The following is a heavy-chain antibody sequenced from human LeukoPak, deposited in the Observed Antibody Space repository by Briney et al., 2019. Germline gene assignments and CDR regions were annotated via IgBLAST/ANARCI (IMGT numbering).Heavy chain of an antibody. CDR3: STVGLSGYYDSRGYYYFDY. V-gene: IGHV3-15*01. Sequence: PGGSLRLSCAASGFTFSTYSMNWVRQAPGKGLEWVGRIKSNTYGGTTDYAAPVKGRFTISRDDSKNTLYLQMNSLKTEDTAVYYCSTVGLSGYYDSRGYYYFDYWGQGTLVTVSS. J-gene: IGHJ4*02. D-gene: IGHD3-22*01. CDR1: GFTFSTYS. CDR2: IKSNTYGGTT.